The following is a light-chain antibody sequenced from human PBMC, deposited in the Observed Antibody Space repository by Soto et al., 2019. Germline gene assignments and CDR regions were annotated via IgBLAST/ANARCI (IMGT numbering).Light chain of an antibody. CDR3: QVYAGSHLWT. CDR2: DTS. J-gene: IGKJ1*01. V-gene: IGKV3-11*01. Sequence: EIVLTQSPATLSLSPGERATLSCRARQSVSSSLAWYQQRPGQAPRLVIYDTSHRATGVPARFSGSGSGTDFTLTINSLEAEDFAVYYCQVYAGSHLWTFGQGTKVEVK. CDR1: QSVSSS.